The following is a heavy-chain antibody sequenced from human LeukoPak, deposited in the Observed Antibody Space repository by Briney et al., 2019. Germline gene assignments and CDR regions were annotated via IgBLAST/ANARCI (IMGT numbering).Heavy chain of an antibody. V-gene: IGHV3-33*01. Sequence: RPGTSLRLSCETSGFTFSHFGMHSVRQAPGKGLEWVAVIWSDATNQYYADSVKGRFTISRDNFRRTVSLEMNSLRAEDTAVYYCARAAQRGFDYPNSLEHWGQGSLVIVSS. CDR1: GFTFSHFG. J-gene: IGHJ5*02. CDR2: IWSDATNQ. CDR3: ARAAQRGFDYPNSLEH. D-gene: IGHD4-11*01.